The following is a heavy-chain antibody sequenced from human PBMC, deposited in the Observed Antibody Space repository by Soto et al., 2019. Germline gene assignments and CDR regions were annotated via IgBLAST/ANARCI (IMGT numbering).Heavy chain of an antibody. V-gene: IGHV3-48*03. CDR2: ISRSGATI. CDR3: VREAPCSNGVCQFDY. D-gene: IGHD2-8*01. J-gene: IGHJ4*02. CDR1: GFTFSPYE. Sequence: GGSLRVSCAASGFTFSPYEMSWVRQAAGKGLEWSSCISRSGATIHCADSGKGRFSVSGDNAKDSLFVQMNSLRAEDTAVYYCVREAPCSNGVCQFDYWGRGTLVTVSS.